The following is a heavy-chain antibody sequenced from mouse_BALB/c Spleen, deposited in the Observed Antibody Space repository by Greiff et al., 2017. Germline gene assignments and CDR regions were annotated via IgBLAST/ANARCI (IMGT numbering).Heavy chain of an antibody. V-gene: IGHV7-3*02. CDR3: ARANFAMDY. CDR1: GFTFTDYY. CDR2: IRNKANGYTT. Sequence: EGKLMESGGGLVQPGGSLRLSCATSGFTFTDYYMSWVRQPPGKALEWLGFIRNKANGYTTEYSASVKGRFTISRDNSQSILYLQMNTLRAEDSATYYCARANFAMDYWGQGTSVTVSS. J-gene: IGHJ4*01.